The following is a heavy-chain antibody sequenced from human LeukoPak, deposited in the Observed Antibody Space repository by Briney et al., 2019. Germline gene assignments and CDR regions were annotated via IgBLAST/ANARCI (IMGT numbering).Heavy chain of an antibody. D-gene: IGHD5-18*01. V-gene: IGHV3-23*01. CDR3: AKERYSYGPIDY. J-gene: IGHJ4*02. CDR2: ISGSGGST. Sequence: LTGGSLRLSCAASGFTFSSYAMSWVRQAPGKGLEWVSAISGSGGSTYYADSVKGRFTISRDNSKNTLYLQMNSPRAEDTAVYYCAKERYSYGPIDYWGQGTLVTVSS. CDR1: GFTFSSYA.